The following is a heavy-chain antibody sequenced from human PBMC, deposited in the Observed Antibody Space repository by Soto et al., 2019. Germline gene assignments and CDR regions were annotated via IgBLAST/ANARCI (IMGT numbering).Heavy chain of an antibody. CDR3: ERGLAGGTEEFDY. CDR2: INHSGST. V-gene: IGHV4-34*01. CDR1: GGCFSGYY. J-gene: IGHJ4*02. Sequence: XATLSLTCAVYGGCFSGYYWSWIRQPPGKGLEWIGEINHSGSTNYNPSLKSRVTISVDTSKNQFSLKLSSVTAADTAVYYCERGLAGGTEEFDYWGQGTLVTVSS. D-gene: IGHD3-16*01.